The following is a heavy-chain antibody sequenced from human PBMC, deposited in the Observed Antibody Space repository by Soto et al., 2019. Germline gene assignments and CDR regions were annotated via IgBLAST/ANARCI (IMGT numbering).Heavy chain of an antibody. J-gene: IGHJ5*02. D-gene: IGHD3-16*01. CDR1: GYSLTKND. Sequence: ASVKVSCKASGYSLTKNDVSWVRQATGQGLEWMGWMNPGSGDTGYAQKFQGRVTMTRDISTATAYMELSSLRSDDTATYYCARMATFGSLNWFDPWGQGTLVTVSS. CDR2: MNPGSGDT. V-gene: IGHV1-8*01. CDR3: ARMATFGSLNWFDP.